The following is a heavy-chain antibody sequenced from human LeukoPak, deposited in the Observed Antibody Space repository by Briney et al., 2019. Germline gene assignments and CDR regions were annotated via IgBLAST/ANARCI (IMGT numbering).Heavy chain of an antibody. V-gene: IGHV3-23*01. CDR3: AKSQREACCYGMDV. D-gene: IGHD1-26*01. CDR1: GFTFSNYA. J-gene: IGHJ6*02. CDR2: ISGSGSNT. Sequence: GGSLRLSCTASGFTFSNYAMNWVRRAPGKGLEWVSAISGSGSNTYYTDSVKDRFTISRDNSKNSLYPQMNSLRPEDTAVYYCAKSQREACCYGMDVWGQGTTVTVS.